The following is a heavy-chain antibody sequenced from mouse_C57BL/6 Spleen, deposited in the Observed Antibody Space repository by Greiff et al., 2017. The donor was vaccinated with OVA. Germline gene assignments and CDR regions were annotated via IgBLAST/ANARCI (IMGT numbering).Heavy chain of an antibody. CDR3: ASYYGRDAMDY. V-gene: IGHV1-64*01. J-gene: IGHJ4*01. Sequence: QVQLKQPGAELVKPGASVKLSCKASGYTFTSYWMHWVKQRPGQGLEWIGMIHPNSGSTNYNEKFKSKATLTVDKSSSTAYMQLSSLTSEDSAVYYCASYYGRDAMDYWGQGTSVTVSS. D-gene: IGHD1-1*01. CDR1: GYTFTSYW. CDR2: IHPNSGST.